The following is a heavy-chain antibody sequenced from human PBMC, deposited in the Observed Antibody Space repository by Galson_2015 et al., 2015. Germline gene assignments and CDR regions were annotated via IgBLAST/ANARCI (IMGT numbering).Heavy chain of an antibody. J-gene: IGHJ3*02. V-gene: IGHV5-51*03. CDR3: ARSSLYYDSSGSNSDAFDI. CDR2: IYPGDSDT. D-gene: IGHD3-22*01. Sequence: QSGAEVKKPGESLQISCKGSGYSFTSYWIGWVRQMPGKGLEWMGIIYPGDSDTRYSPSFQGQVTISADKSISTAYLQWSSLKASDTAMYYCARSSLYYDSSGSNSDAFDIWGQGTMVTVSS. CDR1: GYSFTSYW.